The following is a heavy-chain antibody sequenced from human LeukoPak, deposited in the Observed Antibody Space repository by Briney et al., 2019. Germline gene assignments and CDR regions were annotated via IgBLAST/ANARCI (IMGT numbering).Heavy chain of an antibody. D-gene: IGHD1-26*01. J-gene: IGHJ4*02. CDR1: GYSFTSYW. Sequence: GESLKISCKGSGYSFTSYWISWVRQMPGKGLEWMGRVDPSDSYTNYSPSFQGHVTISADKSISTAYLRWNSLKASDTAMYYCARQNIVGATHSFDYWGQGTLVTVSS. V-gene: IGHV5-10-1*01. CDR3: ARQNIVGATHSFDY. CDR2: VDPSDSYT.